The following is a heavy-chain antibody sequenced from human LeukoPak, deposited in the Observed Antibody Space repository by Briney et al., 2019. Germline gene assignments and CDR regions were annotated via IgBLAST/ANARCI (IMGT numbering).Heavy chain of an antibody. D-gene: IGHD4-17*01. V-gene: IGHV3-48*01. CDR1: VFTFSSYS. CDR2: ISSSSSTK. J-gene: IGHJ3*02. CDR3: GRTTTNDAFDI. Sequence: GGSLRLSCAASVFTFSSYSMNWVPDAPGKGLEWVSYISSSSSTKYYADPVRGRFTIPRDNPKNSLYLQMNSLRAEDTAVYYWGRTTTNDAFDIWGQGTMVTVSS.